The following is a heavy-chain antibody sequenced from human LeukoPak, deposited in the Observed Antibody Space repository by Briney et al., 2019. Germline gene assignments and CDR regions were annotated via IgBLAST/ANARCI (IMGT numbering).Heavy chain of an antibody. CDR1: GFTFSSYS. CDR3: AKRGDIVVVPPNDYGDFPHFDY. CDR2: ISSSSSTI. J-gene: IGHJ4*02. V-gene: IGHV3-48*04. Sequence: GGSLRLSCAASGFTFSSYSMNWVRQAPGKGLEWVSYISSSSSTIYYADSVKGRFTISRDNAKNSLYLQMNSLRAEDTAVYYCAKRGDIVVVPPNDYGDFPHFDYWGQGTLVTVSS. D-gene: IGHD2-2*01.